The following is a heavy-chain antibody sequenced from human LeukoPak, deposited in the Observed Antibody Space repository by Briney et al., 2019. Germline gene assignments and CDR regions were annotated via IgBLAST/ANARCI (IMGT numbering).Heavy chain of an antibody. CDR2: INPNSGGT. CDR1: GYTFTHYY. CDR3: ARLGYSVGYSST. J-gene: IGHJ4*02. Sequence: ASVTVSCQASGYTFTHYYMHWLRQAPGQGLEWFGWINPNSGGTNYAEKFQCRVTMTRTTSISKAYMELSSLRSEDTAVYYCARLGYSVGYSSTWGQGTLVTVSS. V-gene: IGHV1-2*02. D-gene: IGHD6-13*01.